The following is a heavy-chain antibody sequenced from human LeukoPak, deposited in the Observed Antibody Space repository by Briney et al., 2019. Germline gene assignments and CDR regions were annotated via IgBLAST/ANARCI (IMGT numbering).Heavy chain of an antibody. Sequence: GGSLRLSCAASGFTFSSYAMSWVRQAPGKGLEWVSAISGSGGSTYYADSVKGRFTISRDNSKNTLYLQMNSLRAEDTALYYCAKDPSPIVVVITADYWGQGTLVTVSS. CDR1: GFTFSSYA. V-gene: IGHV3-23*01. D-gene: IGHD3-22*01. CDR2: ISGSGGST. J-gene: IGHJ4*02. CDR3: AKDPSPIVVVITADY.